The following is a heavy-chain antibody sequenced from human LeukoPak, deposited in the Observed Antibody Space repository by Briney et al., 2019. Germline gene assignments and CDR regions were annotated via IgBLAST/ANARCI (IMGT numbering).Heavy chain of an antibody. V-gene: IGHV4-38-2*02. CDR2: IYHSGST. CDR3: ARDYCSSTSCPKTN. Sequence: SETLSLTCTVSGYSISSGYYWGWIRQPPGKGLEWIGSIYHSGSTYYNPSLKSRATISVDTSKNQFSLKLSSVTAADTAVYYCARDYCSSTSCPKTNWGQGTLVTVSS. J-gene: IGHJ4*02. D-gene: IGHD2-2*01. CDR1: GYSISSGYY.